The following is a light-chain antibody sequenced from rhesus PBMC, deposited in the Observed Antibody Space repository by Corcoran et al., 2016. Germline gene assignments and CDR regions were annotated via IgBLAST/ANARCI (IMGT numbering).Light chain of an antibody. CDR2: AAS. V-gene: IGKV1-33*01. CDR3: QQRYSYPLT. CDR1: QDIRNN. J-gene: IGKJ4*01. Sequence: DIQMTQSPSSLSASVGDKVTITCRASQDIRNNLVWYQQKPGKAPKFLNYAASPFQSGAPSRFSGIGSWTDFTLTISSLQPEDFAVYYCQQRYSYPLTFDGGTKVEIK.